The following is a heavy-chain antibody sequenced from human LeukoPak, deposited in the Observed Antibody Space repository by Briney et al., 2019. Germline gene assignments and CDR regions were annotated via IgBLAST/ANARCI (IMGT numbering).Heavy chain of an antibody. CDR3: AREVRGNLDY. J-gene: IGHJ4*02. CDR2: ISYDGSNK. V-gene: IGHV3-30*04. CDR1: GFTFSNYA. Sequence: GGSLRLSCAASGFTFSNYALHWVRQSPGKGLEWVAVISYDGSNKFYADSVRGRFSISRDSSKNTLYLQMNSLRSVDTAVYYCAREVRGNLDYWGQGTLVTVSS. D-gene: IGHD2-15*01.